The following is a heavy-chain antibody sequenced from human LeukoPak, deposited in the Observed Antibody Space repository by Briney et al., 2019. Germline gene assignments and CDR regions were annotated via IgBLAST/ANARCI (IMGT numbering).Heavy chain of an antibody. V-gene: IGHV3-23*01. CDR1: GFTFSSYG. D-gene: IGHD6-13*01. Sequence: GGSLRLSCAASGFTFSSYGMSWVRQAAGKGLERVSGISGSGGSTYYADSVKGRFTISRDNSKNTVYLQMNSLRDEDTAVYYCAKGGSSWFLPYWGRGTLVTVSS. J-gene: IGHJ4*02. CDR2: ISGSGGST. CDR3: AKGGSSWFLPY.